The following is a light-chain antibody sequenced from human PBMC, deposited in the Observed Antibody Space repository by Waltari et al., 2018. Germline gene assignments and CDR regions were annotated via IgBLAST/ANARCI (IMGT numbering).Light chain of an antibody. J-gene: IGLJ1*01. Sequence: SGSSSNIGNDNVYWYQQLPGKAPKLLIYNDVQRPSGVPDRFSGSKSGTSASLAISGLRSEDEADYYCVGWDGSLRAYVFGTGTMLTVL. V-gene: IGLV1-47*01. CDR2: NDV. CDR1: SSNIGNDN. CDR3: VGWDGSLRAYV.